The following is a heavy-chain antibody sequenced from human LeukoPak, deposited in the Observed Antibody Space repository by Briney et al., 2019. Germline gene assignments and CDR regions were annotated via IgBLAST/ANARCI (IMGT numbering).Heavy chain of an antibody. J-gene: IGHJ4*02. CDR1: GFTFNNAW. Sequence: PGGSLRLSCAASGFTFNNAWISWVRQAPGKGLEWVSSISSSSSYIYYADSVKGRFIISRDNAKNSLYLQMNSLRAEDTAVYYCARGAAAAAGRSPLDYWGQGTLVTVSS. CDR2: ISSSSSYI. V-gene: IGHV3-21*01. CDR3: ARGAAAAAGRSPLDY. D-gene: IGHD6-13*01.